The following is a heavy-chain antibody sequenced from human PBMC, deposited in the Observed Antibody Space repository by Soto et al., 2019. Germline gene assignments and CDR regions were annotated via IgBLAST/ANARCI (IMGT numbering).Heavy chain of an antibody. V-gene: IGHV4-31*03. J-gene: IGHJ4*02. Sequence: PSETLSLTCPVSGCSISSGCYYWSWIRQHPGKGLEWIGYIYYSGSTYYNPSLKSRVTISVDTSKNQFSLKLSSVTAADTAVYYCARGLYGDYNYLFDYWGQGTLVTVSS. CDR1: GCSISSGCYY. D-gene: IGHD4-17*01. CDR3: ARGLYGDYNYLFDY. CDR2: IYYSGST.